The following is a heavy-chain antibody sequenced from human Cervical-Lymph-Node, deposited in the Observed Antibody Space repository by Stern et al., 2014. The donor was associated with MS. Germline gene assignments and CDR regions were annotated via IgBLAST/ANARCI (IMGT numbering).Heavy chain of an antibody. J-gene: IGHJ4*02. CDR1: GFTFSSYA. CDR2: ISYDGSNK. V-gene: IGHV3-30*01. D-gene: IGHD3-22*01. Sequence: QVQLVESGGGVVQPGRSLRLSCAASGFTFSSYAMHWVRQAPGKGLEWVAVISYDGSNKYYADSVKGRFTISRDNSKNTLYLQMNSLRAEDTAVYYCARGGRITMIVVALDYWGQGTLVTVSS. CDR3: ARGGRITMIVVALDY.